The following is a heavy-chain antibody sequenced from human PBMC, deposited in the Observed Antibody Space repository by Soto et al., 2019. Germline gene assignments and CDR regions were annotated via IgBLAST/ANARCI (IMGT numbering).Heavy chain of an antibody. CDR1: GGTISGYY. CDR2: IYSSGNT. Sequence: SETLSLTCSVSGGTISGYYWTWIRQPAGKGLEWIGRIYSSGNTKYNPSLQSRVTMSLDTSNNQFSLRLTSVTAADTAVYYWARGQRFSDWFDPWGQGTLVT. CDR3: ARGQRFSDWFDP. V-gene: IGHV4-4*07. D-gene: IGHD3-3*01. J-gene: IGHJ5*02.